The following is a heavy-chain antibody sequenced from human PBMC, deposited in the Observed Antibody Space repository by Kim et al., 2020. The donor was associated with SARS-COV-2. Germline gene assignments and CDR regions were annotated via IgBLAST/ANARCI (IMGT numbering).Heavy chain of an antibody. CDR2: ISAYNGNT. J-gene: IGHJ5*02. D-gene: IGHD3-3*01. V-gene: IGHV1-18*04. CDR1: GYTFTSYG. Sequence: ASVKVSCKASGYTFTSYGISWVRQAPGQGLEWMGWISAYNGNTNYAQKLQGRVTMTTDTSTSTAYMELRSLRSDDTAVYYCARDYVDGYYDFWSGYPTNWFDPWGQGTLVTVSS. CDR3: ARDYVDGYYDFWSGYPTNWFDP.